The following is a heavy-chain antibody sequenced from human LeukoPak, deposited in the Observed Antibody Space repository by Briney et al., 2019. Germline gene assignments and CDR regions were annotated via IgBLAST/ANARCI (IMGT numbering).Heavy chain of an antibody. CDR3: ARGRPRVVGATSSAFDI. CDR1: GGSFSGYY. D-gene: IGHD1-26*01. Sequence: SETLSLTCAVYGGSFSGYYWSWIRQPPGKGLEWIGEINHSGSTNYNPSLKSRVTISVDTSNNQFSPKLSSVTAPDTAVHYDARGRPRVVGATSSAFDIWGQGTMVTVSS. J-gene: IGHJ3*02. V-gene: IGHV4-34*01. CDR2: INHSGST.